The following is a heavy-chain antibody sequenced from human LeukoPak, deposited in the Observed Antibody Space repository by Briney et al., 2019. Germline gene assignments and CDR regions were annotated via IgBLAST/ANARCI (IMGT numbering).Heavy chain of an antibody. V-gene: IGHV4-59*08. Sequence: PSETLSLTCTVSGDSISNYYWSWIRQPPGKGLEWVGYIYYSGTTRYNPFLKSRVTISVDTSKNQFSLKLSSVTAADTAVYYCARNSFRSGYFAAYYLDLWGRGALVTVSS. CDR3: ARNSFRSGYFAAYYLDL. CDR1: GDSISNYY. D-gene: IGHD3-3*01. CDR2: IYYSGTT. J-gene: IGHJ2*01.